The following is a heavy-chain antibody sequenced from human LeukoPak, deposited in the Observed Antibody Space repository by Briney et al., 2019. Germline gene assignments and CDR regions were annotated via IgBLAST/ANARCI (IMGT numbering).Heavy chain of an antibody. D-gene: IGHD3-22*01. CDR3: AGTIVGKWAIDY. Sequence: PGGSLRLYCAASGFTVSRNYMTWVRQAPGKGLEWVSVIYSGGSTYYADSVKGRFTISRDNSKNTLYLQMNSLRAEDTAVYYCAGTIVGKWAIDYWGQGTLVTVSS. J-gene: IGHJ4*02. V-gene: IGHV3-53*01. CDR1: GFTVSRNY. CDR2: IYSGGST.